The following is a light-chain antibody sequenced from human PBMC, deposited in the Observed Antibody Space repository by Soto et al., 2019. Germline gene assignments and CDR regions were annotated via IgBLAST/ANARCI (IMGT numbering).Light chain of an antibody. V-gene: IGKV1-5*03. CDR3: QHYNSYSEA. CDR1: QTISSW. J-gene: IGKJ1*01. Sequence: DIQMTQSPSTLSGSVGDRVTITCRASQTISSWLAWYQQKPGKAPKLLIYKASTLESGVPSRFSGSGSGTEFTLTFSSLQPDDFASYYCQHYNSYSEAFGQGTKVEL. CDR2: KAS.